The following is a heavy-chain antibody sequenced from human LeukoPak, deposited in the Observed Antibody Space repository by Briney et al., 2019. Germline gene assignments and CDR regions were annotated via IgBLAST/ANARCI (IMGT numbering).Heavy chain of an antibody. V-gene: IGHV3-7*01. J-gene: IGHJ6*03. CDR1: GFTFSDYW. CDR2: IKQDGSEK. CDR3: ARLPGYYYYYYYMDV. Sequence: PGGSLRLSCAASGFTFSDYWMSWVRQAPGKGLEWVANIKQDGSEKYYVDSVKGRFTVSRDNAENSLYLQMNSLRAEDTAVYYCARLPGYYYYYYYMDVWGKGTTVTVSS.